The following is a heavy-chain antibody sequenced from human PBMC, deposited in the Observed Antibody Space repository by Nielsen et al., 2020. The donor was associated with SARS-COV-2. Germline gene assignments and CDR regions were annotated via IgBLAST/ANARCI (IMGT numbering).Heavy chain of an antibody. CDR1: GYTFTGYY. J-gene: IGHJ5*02. V-gene: IGHV1-2*06. D-gene: IGHD6-13*01. CDR3: ARGVAAAAGNKFDP. Sequence: ASVKVSCKASGYTFTGYYMHWVRQAPGQGLEWMGRINPNSGGTNYAQKFQGRVTMTRDTSISTAYMELSRLRSDDTAVYYCARGVAAAAGNKFDPWGQGTLVTVSS. CDR2: INPNSGGT.